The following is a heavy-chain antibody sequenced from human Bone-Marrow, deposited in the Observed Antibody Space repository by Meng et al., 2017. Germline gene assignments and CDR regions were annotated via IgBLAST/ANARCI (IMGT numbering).Heavy chain of an antibody. J-gene: IGHJ5*02. CDR1: GGSISSGGYY. D-gene: IGHD3-10*01. CDR2: IYYSGST. V-gene: IGHV4-31*01. CDR3: ARGYGSGSSSDWFDP. Sequence: QGQLKEPGPGLVKPSPTLSLTCTVSGGSISSGGYYWSWIRQHPGKGLEWIGYIYYSGSTYYNPSLKSLVTISVDTSKNQFSLRLSSVTAADTAVYYCARGYGSGSSSDWFDPWGQGTLVTVSS.